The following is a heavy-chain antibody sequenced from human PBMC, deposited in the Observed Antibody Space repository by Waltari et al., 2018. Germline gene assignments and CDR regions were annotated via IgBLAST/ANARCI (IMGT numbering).Heavy chain of an antibody. CDR3: ARRLRFRVVVAASWYFDL. V-gene: IGHV4-34*01. CDR2: INHSGST. Sequence: QVQLQQWGAGLLKPSETLSLTCAVYGGSFSGYYWSWIRQPPGKGLEWIGEINHSGSTNYNPALKSRCTIAVDTSKNQFSLKLSSVTAADTAVYYCARRLRFRVVVAASWYFDLWGRGTLVTVSS. J-gene: IGHJ2*01. CDR1: GGSFSGYY. D-gene: IGHD2-15*01.